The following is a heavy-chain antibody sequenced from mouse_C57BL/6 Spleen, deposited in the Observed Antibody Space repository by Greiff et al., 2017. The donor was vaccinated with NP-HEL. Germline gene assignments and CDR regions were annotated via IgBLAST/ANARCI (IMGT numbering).Heavy chain of an antibody. V-gene: IGHV1-61*01. D-gene: IGHD2-4*01. Sequence: QVHVKQPGAELVRPGSSVKLSCKASGYTFTSYWMDWVKQRPGQGLEWIGNIYPSDSETHYNQKFKDKATLTVDKSSSTAYMQLSSLTSEDSAVYYCARKEDYDPFFDYWGQGTTLTVSS. CDR2: IYPSDSET. CDR1: GYTFTSYW. CDR3: ARKEDYDPFFDY. J-gene: IGHJ2*01.